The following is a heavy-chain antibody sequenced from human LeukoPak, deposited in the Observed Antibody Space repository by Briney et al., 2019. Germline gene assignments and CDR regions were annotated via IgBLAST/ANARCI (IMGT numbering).Heavy chain of an antibody. CDR1: GFTFSSYA. V-gene: IGHV3-23*01. CDR2: ISGSGGST. CDR3: AKDLSPRYYDILTGSRIGYYYYYGMDV. J-gene: IGHJ6*02. D-gene: IGHD3-9*01. Sequence: GGSLRLSCAASGFTFSSYAMSWVRQAPGKGLEWVSAISGSGGSTYYADSVKGRFTISRDNSKNTLYLQMNSLRAEDTAVYYCAKDLSPRYYDILTGSRIGYYYYYGMDVWGQGTTVTVSS.